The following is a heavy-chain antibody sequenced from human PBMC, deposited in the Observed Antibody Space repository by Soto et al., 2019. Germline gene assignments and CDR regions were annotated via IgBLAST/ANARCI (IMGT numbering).Heavy chain of an antibody. CDR1: GFTFRNYN. CDR2: ISGASGTI. J-gene: IGHJ6*02. CDR3: ARGCGYGYGLDV. Sequence: EVQLVESGGGVVQPGGSLRLSCAASGFTFRNYNMNWVRQAPGKGLEWLSYISGASGTIYYAASMQGRFTISRDNAKNSLYLQMNSLRAEDTAMYYCARGCGYGYGLDVLGQGTTVTVSS. V-gene: IGHV3-48*01. D-gene: IGHD2-15*01.